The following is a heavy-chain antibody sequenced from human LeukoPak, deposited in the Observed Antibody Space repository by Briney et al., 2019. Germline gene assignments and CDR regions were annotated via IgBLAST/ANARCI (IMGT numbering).Heavy chain of an antibody. J-gene: IGHJ4*02. CDR3: ARRGTSSSWAHFDY. CDR2: IKQDGSEK. CDR1: GFTSSSHW. Sequence: GGSLRLSCAASGFTSSSHWMTWVRQAPGKGLEWVANIKQDGSEKYYVDSVKGRFTISRDNAKNSLYLQMNSLGVEDTAVYYCARRGTSSSWAHFDYWGQGTLVTASS. D-gene: IGHD6-13*01. V-gene: IGHV3-7*05.